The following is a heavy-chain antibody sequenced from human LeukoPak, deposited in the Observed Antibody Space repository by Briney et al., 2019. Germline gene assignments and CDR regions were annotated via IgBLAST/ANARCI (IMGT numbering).Heavy chain of an antibody. D-gene: IGHD2-21*02. J-gene: IGHJ4*02. Sequence: HTGRSLRLSCAASGFTFSSYAIHWVRQAPGKGLEWVALISYDGSNKYYADSVKGRFTISRDNAKNSLYLQMNSLRAEDTAVYYCARGDVVVTAPPPFDYWGQGTLVTVSS. CDR3: ARGDVVVTAPPPFDY. CDR2: ISYDGSNK. CDR1: GFTFSSYA. V-gene: IGHV3-30-3*01.